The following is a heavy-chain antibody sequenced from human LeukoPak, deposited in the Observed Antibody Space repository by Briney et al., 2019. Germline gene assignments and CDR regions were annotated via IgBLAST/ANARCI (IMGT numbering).Heavy chain of an antibody. CDR3: ANMGPG. J-gene: IGHJ4*02. Sequence: PGGSLRLSCAASGFTFSSYWMSWVRQAPGKGLEWVAVISYDGSNKYYADSVKGRFTISRDNSKNTLYLQMNSLRAEDTAVYYCANMGPGWGQGTLVTVSS. V-gene: IGHV3-30*18. CDR1: GFTFSSYW. CDR2: ISYDGSNK.